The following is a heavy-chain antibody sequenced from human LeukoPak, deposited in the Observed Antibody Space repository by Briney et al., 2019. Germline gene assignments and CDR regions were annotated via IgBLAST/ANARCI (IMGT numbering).Heavy chain of an antibody. J-gene: IGHJ6*02. CDR2: MNPNSGNT. CDR1: RYTFTSYD. V-gene: IGHV1-8*01. D-gene: IGHD5-18*01. Sequence: ASVKVSCKASRYTFTSYDINWVRQATGQGLEWMGWMNPNSGNTGYAQKFQGRVTMTRNTSISTAYMELSSLRSEDTAVYYCARGGRKGIQLWFLVKRYGMDVWGQGTTVTVSS. CDR3: ARGGRKGIQLWFLVKRYGMDV.